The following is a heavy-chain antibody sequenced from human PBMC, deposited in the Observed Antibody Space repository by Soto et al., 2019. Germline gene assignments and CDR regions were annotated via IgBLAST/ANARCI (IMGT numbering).Heavy chain of an antibody. CDR2: ISSSSSYI. CDR3: ARSLRFLEWVDY. D-gene: IGHD3-3*01. V-gene: IGHV3-21*01. CDR1: GFTFSSYS. J-gene: IGHJ4*02. Sequence: EVQLVESGGGLVKPGGSLRLSCAASGFTFSSYSMNWVRQAPGKGLEWVSSISSSSSYIYYADSVKGRFTISRDNAKNSLYLQMNSLRAEGTAVYYCARSLRFLEWVDYWGQGTLVTVSS.